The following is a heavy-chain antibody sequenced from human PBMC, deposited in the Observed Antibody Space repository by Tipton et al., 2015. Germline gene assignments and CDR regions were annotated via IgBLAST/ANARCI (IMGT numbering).Heavy chain of an antibody. V-gene: IGHV4-61*05. CDR2: ISYSGST. CDR1: GGSVSTSNYY. CDR3: ARVGAGQLTSTPGGFDY. Sequence: TLSLTCTVSGGSVSTSNYYWGWIRQSPGKGLEWIGYISYSGSTHYNPSLKRRVTISLDTSKNQFSLTLNSVTPEDTAVYYCARVGAGQLTSTPGGFDYWGQGTLVTVSS. D-gene: IGHD1-26*01. J-gene: IGHJ4*02.